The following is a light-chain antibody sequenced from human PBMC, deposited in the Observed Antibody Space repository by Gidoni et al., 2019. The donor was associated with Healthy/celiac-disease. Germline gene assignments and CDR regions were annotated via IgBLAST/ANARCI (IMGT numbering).Light chain of an antibody. J-gene: IGKJ2*01. CDR1: QSVSSY. CDR3: QQRSNWPSYT. Sequence: DILLTQSPATLSLSTGERATLSCRASQSVSSYLSWYQQKPGQAPRLLIYDASKRDTGIPARFSGSGSGTDFTFTISSLEPEDFAVYYCQQRSNWPSYTFGQGTKLEIK. CDR2: DAS. V-gene: IGKV3-11*01.